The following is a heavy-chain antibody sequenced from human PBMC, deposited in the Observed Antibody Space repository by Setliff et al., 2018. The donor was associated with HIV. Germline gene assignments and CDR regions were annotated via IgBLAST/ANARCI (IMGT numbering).Heavy chain of an antibody. CDR3: ATYEMTTVMGDVFHI. V-gene: IGHV4-4*02. CDR2: IYHSGST. CDR1: GGSISSSNW. Sequence: PSETLSLTCAVFGGSISSSNWWSWDRQPPGKGLEWIGEIYHSGSTKYNPSLKSRVTISVDKSKNQFSLKLSSVAAADTAVYYCATYEMTTVMGDVFHIWGQGTMVTVSS. D-gene: IGHD4-4*01. J-gene: IGHJ3*02.